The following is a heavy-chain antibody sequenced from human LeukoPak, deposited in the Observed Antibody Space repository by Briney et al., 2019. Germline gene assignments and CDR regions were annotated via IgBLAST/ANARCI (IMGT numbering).Heavy chain of an antibody. CDR1: GGSISSDIFY. D-gene: IGHD2-15*01. Sequence: SETLSLTCTVSGGSISSDIFYWSWIRQPAGKGLEWIGRIYASGSTTYNSSLKSRVAISIDTSKNQFSLQLTSVTAADTAVYYCAGTRRYCSGGSYYNWFDPWGQGTLVTVSS. CDR3: AGTRRYCSGGSYYNWFDP. J-gene: IGHJ5*02. V-gene: IGHV4-61*02. CDR2: IYASGST.